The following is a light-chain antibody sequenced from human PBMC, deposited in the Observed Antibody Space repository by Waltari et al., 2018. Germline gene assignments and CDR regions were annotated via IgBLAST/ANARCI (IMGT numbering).Light chain of an antibody. V-gene: IGLV2-23*02. J-gene: IGLJ2*01. CDR2: AVS. CDR1: SSDFGNYKR. CDR3: SSYAGSSKGV. Sequence: QSALTQPASVSGSPGQSITISCTGTSSDFGNYKRVFWYQQHPGKAPKLLIYAVSKRPSGVSDRFSGSKSGDMASLTISGLQPEDEAEYFCSSYAGSSKGVFGGGTKVTVL.